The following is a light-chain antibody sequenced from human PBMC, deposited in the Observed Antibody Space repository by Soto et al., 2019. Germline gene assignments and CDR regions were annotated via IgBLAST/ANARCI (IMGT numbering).Light chain of an antibody. Sequence: QSVLTQPPSASGSPGQSVTISCTGTSSDVGGYNYVSWYQQHPGKAPKLVIYEVSKRPSGVPDRFSGSKSGNTASLTVSGLQAEDEADYYCSSYAGSNDFDVSGNWNKVT. J-gene: IGLJ1*01. CDR1: SSDVGGYNY. CDR3: SSYAGSNDFDV. V-gene: IGLV2-8*01. CDR2: EVS.